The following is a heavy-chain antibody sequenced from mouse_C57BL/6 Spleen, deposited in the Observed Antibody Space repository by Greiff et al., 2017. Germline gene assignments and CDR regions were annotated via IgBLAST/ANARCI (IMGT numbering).Heavy chain of an antibody. D-gene: IGHD1-1*01. CDR1: GYAFSSSW. CDR3: ANYYDSSYGAMGY. Sequence: QVQLKESGPELVKPGASVKISCKASGYAFSSSWMNWVKQRPGKGLEWIGRIDPGDGGTNYNGKFKGKATLTADKSSSTAYMQLSSLTSSDSAVYFCANYYDSSYGAMGYWGQGTSVTVSS. CDR2: IDPGDGGT. V-gene: IGHV1-82*01. J-gene: IGHJ4*01.